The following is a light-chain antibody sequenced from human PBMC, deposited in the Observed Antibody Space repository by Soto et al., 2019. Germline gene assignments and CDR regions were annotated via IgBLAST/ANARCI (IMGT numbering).Light chain of an antibody. CDR3: QQTYRTPLS. CDR1: QSISSY. Sequence: DIQMTLSPSSLSASVGDRVIITCRASQSISSYLNWYQQKPGKAPKLLIYAASSLQSGVPSRFSGSGSGTDSDLTIHILQPEDFATYYCQQTYRTPLSFGGGTRVDIK. V-gene: IGKV1-39*01. J-gene: IGKJ4*01. CDR2: AAS.